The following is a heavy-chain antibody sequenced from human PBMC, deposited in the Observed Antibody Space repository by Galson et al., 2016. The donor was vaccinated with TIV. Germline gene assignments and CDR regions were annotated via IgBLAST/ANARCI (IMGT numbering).Heavy chain of an antibody. J-gene: IGHJ6*03. Sequence: SVKVSGKASGGIFNSYGISWVRQAPGQGLEWMGGIIAIFGTTNYAQKFQGRVTITTDEPTSTVYMELSSLRSDDTAVYYCARGRTYFNSYMDVWGKGTTVTVSS. V-gene: IGHV1-69*05. CDR1: GGIFNSYG. D-gene: IGHD3-9*01. CDR2: IIAIFGTT. CDR3: ARGRTYFNSYMDV.